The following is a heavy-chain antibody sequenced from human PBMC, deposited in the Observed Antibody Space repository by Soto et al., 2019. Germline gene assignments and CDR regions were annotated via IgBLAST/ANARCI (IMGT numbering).Heavy chain of an antibody. J-gene: IGHJ5*02. CDR2: IYYSGST. Sequence: QVQLQESGPGLVKPSQTLSLTCTVSGGSISSGGYYWSWIRQHPGKGLEWIGYIYYSGSTYYNPSLKSRVTISVDTSKNQFSLKLSSVTAADTAVYYCARDQRDMVRGPTYWFDPWGQGTLVTVSS. CDR1: GGSISSGGYY. V-gene: IGHV4-31*03. D-gene: IGHD3-10*01. CDR3: ARDQRDMVRGPTYWFDP.